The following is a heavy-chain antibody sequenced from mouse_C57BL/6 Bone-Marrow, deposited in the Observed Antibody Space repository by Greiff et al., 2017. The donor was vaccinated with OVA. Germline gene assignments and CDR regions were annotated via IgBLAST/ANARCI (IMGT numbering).Heavy chain of an antibody. Sequence: EVKVVESGGGLVKPGGSLKLSCAASGFTFSSYAMSWVRQTPEKRLEWVATISDGGSYTYYPDNVKGRFTISRDNAKNNLYLQMSHLKSEDTAMYYCARDRERYAMDYWGQGTSVTVSS. CDR1: GFTFSSYA. CDR2: ISDGGSYT. CDR3: ARDRERYAMDY. J-gene: IGHJ4*01. V-gene: IGHV5-4*01.